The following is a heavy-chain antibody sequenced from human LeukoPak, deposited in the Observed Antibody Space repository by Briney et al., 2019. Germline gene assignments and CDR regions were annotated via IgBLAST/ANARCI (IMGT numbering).Heavy chain of an antibody. CDR3: ASGYCTGGTCYSGFY. Sequence: GGSLRLSCAASGFTVSSNYMDWVRQARGKGLEWVGRIRNRANSYTTKYAASVEGRFTVSRDDSKNSVFLQMNSLKAEDTAVYYCASGYCTGGTCYSGFYWGQGTLVTVSS. CDR2: IRNRANSYTT. V-gene: IGHV3-72*01. CDR1: GFTVSSNY. D-gene: IGHD2-15*01. J-gene: IGHJ4*02.